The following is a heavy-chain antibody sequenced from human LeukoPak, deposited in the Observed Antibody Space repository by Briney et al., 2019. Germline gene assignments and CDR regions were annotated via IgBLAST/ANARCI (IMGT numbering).Heavy chain of an antibody. D-gene: IGHD2-2*01. V-gene: IGHV4-38-2*02. Sequence: PSETLSLTCTVSGYSISSGYYWGWIRQPPGKGLEWIGSIYHSGSTYYNPSLKSRVTISVDTSKNQFSLKLSSVTAADTAVYYCARKFPLDAAMISPWIDPWGQGTLVTVSS. J-gene: IGHJ5*02. CDR3: ARKFPLDAAMISPWIDP. CDR2: IYHSGST. CDR1: GYSISSGYY.